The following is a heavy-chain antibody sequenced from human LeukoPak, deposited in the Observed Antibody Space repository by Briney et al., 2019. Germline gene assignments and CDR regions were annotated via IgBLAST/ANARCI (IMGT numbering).Heavy chain of an antibody. J-gene: IGHJ4*02. D-gene: IGHD3-22*01. CDR1: GGSISSSSYY. Sequence: SETLSLTCTVSGGSISSSSYYWGWIRQPPGKGLEWIGYISDSGSTYYNPSLKSRVTISVDTSKNQFSLKLSFVTAADTAVYYCARGSYKSITMIVVVNYYFDYWGQGTLITVS. V-gene: IGHV4-39*01. CDR3: ARGSYKSITMIVVVNYYFDY. CDR2: ISDSGST.